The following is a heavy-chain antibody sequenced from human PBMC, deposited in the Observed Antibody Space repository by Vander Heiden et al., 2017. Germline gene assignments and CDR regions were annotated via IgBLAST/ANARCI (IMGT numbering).Heavy chain of an antibody. CDR2: IWYDGSNK. D-gene: IGHD1-20*01. CDR3: ARDQWTITGQALDY. CDR1: GFTFSSYG. J-gene: IGHJ4*02. V-gene: IGHV3-33*01. Sequence: QVQLVESGGGVVQPGRSLRLSCAASGFTFSSYGMHWVRQAPGKGLEWVAVIWYDGSNKYYADSVKGRFTISRDNSKNTLYLQMNSLRAEDTAVYYCARDQWTITGQALDYWGQGTLVTVSS.